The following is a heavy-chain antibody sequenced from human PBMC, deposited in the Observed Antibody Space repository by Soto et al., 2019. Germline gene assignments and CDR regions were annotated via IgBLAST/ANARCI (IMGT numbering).Heavy chain of an antibody. CDR1: GYTFTGYY. CDR3: ARGRDDYRGEFDY. Sequence: ASVKVSCKASGYTFTGYYMHWVRQAPGQGLEWMGWINPNSGGTNYAQKFQGRVTMTRDTSISTAYVELSRLRSDDTAVYYCARGRDDYRGEFDYWGQGTLVTVSS. V-gene: IGHV1-2*02. CDR2: INPNSGGT. D-gene: IGHD5-12*01. J-gene: IGHJ4*02.